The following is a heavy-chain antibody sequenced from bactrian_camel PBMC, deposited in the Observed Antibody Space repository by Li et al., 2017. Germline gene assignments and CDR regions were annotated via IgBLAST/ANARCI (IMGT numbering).Heavy chain of an antibody. V-gene: IGHV3S1*01. CDR1: GYTYNRNC. CDR2: IATGSGNT. D-gene: IGHD2*01. Sequence: QVQLVESGGGSVQAGGSQRLSCAASGYTYNRNCMAWFRQAPGKEREGVARIATGSGNTYYADSVKGRFTISQDNAKNTVYLQMNTLKSEDTALYYCAISYDGSPAYWGQGTQVTVS. J-gene: IGHJ4*01. CDR3: AISYDGSPAY.